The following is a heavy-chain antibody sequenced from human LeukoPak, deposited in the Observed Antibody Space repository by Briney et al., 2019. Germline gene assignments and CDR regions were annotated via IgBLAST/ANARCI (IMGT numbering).Heavy chain of an antibody. CDR3: ARGRRDIVVVPARGWFDP. D-gene: IGHD2-2*01. CDR1: GGSFSGYY. CDR2: INHSGST. Sequence: SETLSLTCAVYGGSFSGYYWSWIRQPPGKGLEWIGEINHSGSTHYNPSLKSRVTISVDTSKNQFSLKLSSVTAADTAVYYCARGRRDIVVVPARGWFDPWGQGTLVTVST. V-gene: IGHV4-34*01. J-gene: IGHJ5*02.